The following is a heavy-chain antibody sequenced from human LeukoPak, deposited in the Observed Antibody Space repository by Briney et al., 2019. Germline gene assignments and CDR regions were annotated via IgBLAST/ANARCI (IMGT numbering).Heavy chain of an antibody. CDR1: GYTFTSYG. D-gene: IGHD2-15*01. J-gene: IGHJ4*02. Sequence: ASVKVSCKASGYTFTSYGISWVRQAPGQGLEWMRRIIPILGIANYAQKFQGRVTITADKSTSTAYMELSSLRSEDTAVYYCARDGCDGGSLCYWGQGTLVTVSS. CDR3: ARDGCDGGSLCY. V-gene: IGHV1-69*04. CDR2: IIPILGIA.